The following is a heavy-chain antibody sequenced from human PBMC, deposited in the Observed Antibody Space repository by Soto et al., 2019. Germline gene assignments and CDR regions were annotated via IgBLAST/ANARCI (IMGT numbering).Heavy chain of an antibody. CDR1: GFSFTTYW. J-gene: IGHJ6*02. D-gene: IGHD6-13*01. V-gene: IGHV5-51*01. CDR3: AREGIEVDGSDYYYGMDV. Sequence: PGESLKISCKGSGFSFTTYWIAWVRQMPGKGLEWMGIIYPGDSKTTYSPSFQGQVTISADKSISTAYLQWSSLKASDTAMYYCAREGIEVDGSDYYYGMDVWGQGITVTVS. CDR2: IYPGDSKT.